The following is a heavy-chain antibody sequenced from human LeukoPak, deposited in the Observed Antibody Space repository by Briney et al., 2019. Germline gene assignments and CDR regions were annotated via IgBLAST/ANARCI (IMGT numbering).Heavy chain of an antibody. CDR2: IRYDGSSK. V-gene: IGHV3-30*02. CDR3: AKDRVGATGSFDS. CDR1: GFTFTSHG. J-gene: IGHJ4*02. D-gene: IGHD1-26*01. Sequence: GGSLRLSCAASGFTFTSHGMHWVRQAPGKGLEWLAFIRYDGSSKYYVDSVKGRFAISRDNSKNTLCLQMNSLRTEDTAVYYCAKDRVGATGSFDSWGQGTLVTVSS.